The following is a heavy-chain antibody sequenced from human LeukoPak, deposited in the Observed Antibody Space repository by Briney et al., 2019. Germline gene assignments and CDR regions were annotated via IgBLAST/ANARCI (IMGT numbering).Heavy chain of an antibody. CDR1: GYTFTSYG. V-gene: IGHV1-18*01. J-gene: IGHJ6*02. Sequence: ASVKVSCKASGYTFTSYGISWVREAPAQGLEWMGWISAYNGNTNYAQKLQGRVTMTTDTSTSTAYMELRSLRSDDTAVYYCARDCITIFGVVITYYYYGMDVWGQGTTVTASS. D-gene: IGHD3-3*01. CDR3: ARDCITIFGVVITYYYYGMDV. CDR2: ISAYNGNT.